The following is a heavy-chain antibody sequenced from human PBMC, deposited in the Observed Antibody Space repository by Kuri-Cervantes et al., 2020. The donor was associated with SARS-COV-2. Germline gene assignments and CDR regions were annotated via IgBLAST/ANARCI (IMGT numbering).Heavy chain of an antibody. J-gene: IGHJ4*02. V-gene: IGHV3-9*01. CDR1: GFTFSSYE. CDR2: ISWNSGSI. Sequence: GGSLRLSCAASGFTFSSYEMNWVRQAPGKGLEWVSGISWNSGSIGYADSVKGRFTISRDNAKNSLYLQMNSLRAEDTALYYCAKGPLWQQLVWVFDYWGQGTLVTVSS. D-gene: IGHD6-13*01. CDR3: AKGPLWQQLVWVFDY.